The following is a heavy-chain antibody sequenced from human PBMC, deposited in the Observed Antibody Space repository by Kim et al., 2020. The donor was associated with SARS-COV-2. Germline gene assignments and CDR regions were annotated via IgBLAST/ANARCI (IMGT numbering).Heavy chain of an antibody. J-gene: IGHJ4*02. D-gene: IGHD1-26*01. V-gene: IGHV3-21*01. CDR3: ARETSGSYRLMTFDY. Sequence: GGSLRLSCAASGFTFSSYSMNWVRQAPGKGLEWVSSISSSSSYIYYADSVKGRFTISRDNAKNSLYLQMNSLRAEDTAVYYCARETSGSYRLMTFDYWGQGTLVTVSS. CDR1: GFTFSSYS. CDR2: ISSSSSYI.